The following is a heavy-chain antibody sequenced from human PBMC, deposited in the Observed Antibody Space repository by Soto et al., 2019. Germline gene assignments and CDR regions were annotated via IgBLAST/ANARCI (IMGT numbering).Heavy chain of an antibody. V-gene: IGHV4-59*08. CDR2: IYYSGGT. D-gene: IGHD6-13*01. CDR1: GGSISSYY. J-gene: IGHJ4*02. Sequence: SETLSLTCTVSGGSISSYYWSWIRQSPGKGLEWIGYIYYSGGTNYNPSLKSRVTISVDTSKNQFSLKLSSVTAADAAVYYCARHGEHSSSWYFDYWGQGTLVTVSS. CDR3: ARHGEHSSSWYFDY.